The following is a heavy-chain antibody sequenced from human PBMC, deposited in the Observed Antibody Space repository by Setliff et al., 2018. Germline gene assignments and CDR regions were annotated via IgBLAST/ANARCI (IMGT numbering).Heavy chain of an antibody. CDR3: ARARGNWGPVDY. CDR1: GFTFSRYW. D-gene: IGHD7-27*01. V-gene: IGHV3-74*03. J-gene: IGHJ4*02. CDR2: LNEDGSIT. Sequence: GGSLRLSCADSGFTFSRYWMHWVRQAPGKGLVWVSRLNEDGSITSYADSVKGRFTISRDNAKNTLYLQMNSLRAEDTAVYYCARARGNWGPVDYWGQGTLVTVSS.